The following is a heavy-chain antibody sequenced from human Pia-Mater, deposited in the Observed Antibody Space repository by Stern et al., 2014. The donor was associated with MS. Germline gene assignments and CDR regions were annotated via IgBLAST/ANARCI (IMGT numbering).Heavy chain of an antibody. CDR2: IRWNSGYI. D-gene: IGHD6-13*01. V-gene: IGHV3-9*01. J-gene: IGHJ4*02. CDR1: GFTFDDYV. CDR3: ATLGY. Sequence: VQLVQSGGGLVQPGRSLRLSCAASGFTFDDYVVTWVRQPPGSGLEWVSGIRWNSGYIGYAGSVKGRFTISRDNAKNSLYLQMNSLRPDDTALYYCATLGYWGQGTLVTVSS.